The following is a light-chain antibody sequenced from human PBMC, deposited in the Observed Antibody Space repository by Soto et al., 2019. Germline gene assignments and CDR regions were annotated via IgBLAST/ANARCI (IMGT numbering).Light chain of an antibody. CDR2: ATS. Sequence: DIQMTQSPSSLSASVGDRVTITCRASQSIGRYLNWYQQKPGKAPNLLIYATSTLQSGVPSRFSGGGSETDFTLPIISLQPEDFATFYCQHTYSTPPWTFTQGTKVEIK. J-gene: IGKJ1*01. CDR1: QSIGRY. CDR3: QHTYSTPPWT. V-gene: IGKV1-39*01.